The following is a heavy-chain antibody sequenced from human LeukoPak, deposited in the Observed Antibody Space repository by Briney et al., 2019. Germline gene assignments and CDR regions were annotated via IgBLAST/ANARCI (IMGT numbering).Heavy chain of an antibody. CDR1: GYTFTSYG. Sequence: GASVKVSCKASGYTFTSYGISWVRQAPGQGLEWMGWISAYNGNTNYAQKLQGRVTMTTDTSTSTAYMELRSLRSDDTAVYYCARDHSLRYFDWLGDPCDYWGQGTLVTVSS. J-gene: IGHJ4*02. CDR2: ISAYNGNT. V-gene: IGHV1-18*01. CDR3: ARDHSLRYFDWLGDPCDY. D-gene: IGHD3-9*01.